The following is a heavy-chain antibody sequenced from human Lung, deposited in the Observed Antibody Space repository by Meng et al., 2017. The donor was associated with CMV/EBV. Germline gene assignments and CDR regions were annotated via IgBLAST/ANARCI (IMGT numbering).Heavy chain of an antibody. CDR2: IWFDGSSK. V-gene: IGHV3-30*02. CDR1: GLSTYG. CDR3: AKDGKSGGYFDY. D-gene: IGHD1-1*01. J-gene: IGHJ4*02. Sequence: LGEAGGGVVQPGGSLRLSCGASGLSTYGMHWVRQVPGKGLEWVAFIWFDGSSKYYADSVKGRFSISRDNSKNTLYLQMNSLRPEDTGVYYCAKDGKSGGYFDYWGQGTLVTVSS.